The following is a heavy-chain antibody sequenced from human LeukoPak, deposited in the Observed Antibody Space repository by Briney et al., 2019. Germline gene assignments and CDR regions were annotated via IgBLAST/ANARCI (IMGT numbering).Heavy chain of an antibody. D-gene: IGHD2-15*01. CDR3: AREGGDCSGGSCYTVWFDP. CDR1: GFTFSSYS. Sequence: AGGSLRLSCAASGFTFSSYSMNWVRQAPGKGLEWVSAISGSGGSTYYADSVKGRFTISRDNSKNTLYLHMNSLRAEDTAVYYCAREGGDCSGGSCYTVWFDPWGQGTLVTVSS. V-gene: IGHV3-23*01. J-gene: IGHJ5*02. CDR2: ISGSGGST.